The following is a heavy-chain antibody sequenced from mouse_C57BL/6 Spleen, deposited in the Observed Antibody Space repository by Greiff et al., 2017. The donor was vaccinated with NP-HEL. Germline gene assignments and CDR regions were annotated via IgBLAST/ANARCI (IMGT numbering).Heavy chain of an antibody. D-gene: IGHD1-1*01. CDR2: ISSGSSTI. J-gene: IGHJ3*01. CDR3: ARDYYGSSYRFAY. Sequence: EVMLVESGGGLVKPGGSLKLSCAASGFTFSDYGMHWVRQAPEKGLEWVAYISSGSSTIYYADTLKGRFTISRDNAKNTLFRQMTMLRSEDTAMYYCARDYYGSSYRFAYWGQGTPVTVSA. CDR1: GFTFSDYG. V-gene: IGHV5-17*01.